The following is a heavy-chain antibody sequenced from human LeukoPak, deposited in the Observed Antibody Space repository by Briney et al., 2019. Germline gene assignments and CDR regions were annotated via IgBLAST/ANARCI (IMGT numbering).Heavy chain of an antibody. J-gene: IGHJ1*01. Sequence: SETLSLTCSVSGDSVSRSDSYWDWIRQPPGKGLGWIGTIYHSGRTYYSPSLKSRVTMSVDPSNNQFSLNLRSVTAADTAVYYCARRRYYDGSGYLEWGQGTLLSVSS. CDR1: GDSVSRSDSY. CDR3: ARRRYYDGSGYLE. CDR2: IYHSGRT. D-gene: IGHD3-22*01. V-gene: IGHV4-39*01.